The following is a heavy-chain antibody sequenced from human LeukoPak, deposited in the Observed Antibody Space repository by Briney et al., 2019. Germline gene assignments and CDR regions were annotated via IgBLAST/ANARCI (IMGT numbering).Heavy chain of an antibody. D-gene: IGHD6-13*01. CDR3: ARTSSWLFFHYFDY. CDR1: GYSFTGHY. V-gene: IGHV1-46*01. CDR2: INPRGTST. J-gene: IGHJ4*02. Sequence: ASVKVSCKASGYSFTGHYMHWVRQAPGQGLEWMGVINPRGTSTIYAGKFQGRIIMTRDLSTTTDYMELSSLKSDDTAVHYCARTSSWLFFHYFDYWGQGTLVTVSS.